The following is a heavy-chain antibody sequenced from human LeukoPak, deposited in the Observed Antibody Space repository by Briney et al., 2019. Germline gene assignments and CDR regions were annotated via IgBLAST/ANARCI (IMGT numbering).Heavy chain of an antibody. D-gene: IGHD4-17*01. V-gene: IGHV3-48*03. J-gene: IGHJ4*02. Sequence: GGSLRLSCAASGFTFSSYEMNWVRQAPGKGLEWVSYISSSGSTIYYADSVKGRFTISRDNAKNTLYLQMNSLRAEDTAVYYCARVHYGDYVDYWGQGTLVTVSS. CDR3: ARVHYGDYVDY. CDR1: GFTFSSYE. CDR2: ISSSGSTI.